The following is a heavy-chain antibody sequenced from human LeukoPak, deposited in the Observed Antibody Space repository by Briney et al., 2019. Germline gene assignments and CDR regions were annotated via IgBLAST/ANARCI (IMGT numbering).Heavy chain of an antibody. CDR3: ARGGRMTTVKRFDY. V-gene: IGHV4-39*01. Sequence: TSETLSLTCTVSGGSISSSSYYWGWIRQPPGKGLEWIGSIYYSGSTYYNASLKSRVTISVDRSKNQFSLKVTSVTAADTAVYYCARGGRMTTVKRFDYWGQGTLVTVSS. CDR1: GGSISSSSYY. CDR2: IYYSGST. J-gene: IGHJ4*02. D-gene: IGHD4-17*01.